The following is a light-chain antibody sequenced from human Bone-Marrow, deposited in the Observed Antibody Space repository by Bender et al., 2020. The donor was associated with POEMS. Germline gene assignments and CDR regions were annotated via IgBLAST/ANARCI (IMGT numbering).Light chain of an antibody. J-gene: IGLJ2*01. CDR1: SSDVGGYDL. CDR2: DVI. Sequence: QSALTQPASVSGSPGQSITISCTGTSSDVGGYDLVSWYQQKPGTAPNLVIYDVIKRPSGVSSRFSGSKSGNTASLTISGLQTEDEADYYCCSYAGSNSFVLFGGGTKLSVL. V-gene: IGLV2-23*02. CDR3: CSYAGSNSFVL.